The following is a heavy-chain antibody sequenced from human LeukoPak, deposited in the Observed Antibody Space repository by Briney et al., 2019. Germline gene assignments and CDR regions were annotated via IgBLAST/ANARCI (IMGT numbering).Heavy chain of an antibody. J-gene: IGHJ3*02. CDR3: ARGPWGTSHDYGDTTYQRVDAFDI. Sequence: SVKVSCKASGGTFSSYAISWVRQAPGQGLEWMGRIIPILGIANYAQKFQGRVTITADKSTSTAYMELSSLRSEDTAVCYCARGPWGTSHDYGDTTYQRVDAFDIWGQGTMVTVSS. V-gene: IGHV1-69*04. CDR1: GGTFSSYA. D-gene: IGHD4-17*01. CDR2: IIPILGIA.